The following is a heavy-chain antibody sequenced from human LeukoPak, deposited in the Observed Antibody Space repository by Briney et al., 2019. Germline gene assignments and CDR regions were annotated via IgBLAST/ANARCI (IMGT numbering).Heavy chain of an antibody. Sequence: SETLSLTCTVSGGSISSYYWSWIRQPPGKGLEWIGYIYYSGSTNYNPSLKSRVTISVDTSKNQFSLKLSSVTAADTAVYYCARDRDYYDSSAPLDIWGQGTMVTVSS. CDR1: GGSISSYY. J-gene: IGHJ3*02. CDR2: IYYSGST. CDR3: ARDRDYYDSSAPLDI. V-gene: IGHV4-59*01. D-gene: IGHD3-22*01.